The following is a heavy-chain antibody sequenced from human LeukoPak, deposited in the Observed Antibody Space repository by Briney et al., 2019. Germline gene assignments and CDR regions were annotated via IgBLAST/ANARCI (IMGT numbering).Heavy chain of an antibody. J-gene: IGHJ4*02. Sequence: PGGSLRLSCAASGFTFSDYYMSWIRQAPGKGLEWVSYISSSGSTIYYADSVKGRFTISRDNAKNSLYLQINSLRAEDTAVYYCASPGSGSYSQFDYWGQGTLVTVSS. CDR1: GFTFSDYY. D-gene: IGHD3-10*01. CDR3: ASPGSGSYSQFDY. V-gene: IGHV3-11*04. CDR2: ISSSGSTI.